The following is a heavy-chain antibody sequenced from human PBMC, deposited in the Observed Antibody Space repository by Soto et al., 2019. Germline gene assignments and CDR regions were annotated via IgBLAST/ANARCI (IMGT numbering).Heavy chain of an antibody. Sequence: KPSETLSLTCAVSGYSISSGYYWGWIRQTPGKGLEWIASIYHSGSTYYNPSLKSRVTISVDTSKSQFSLKLTSVTAADTAVYYCARGAATVTPGWFDPWGQGIMVTVSS. V-gene: IGHV4-38-2*01. CDR2: IYHSGST. D-gene: IGHD4-17*01. CDR1: GYSISSGYY. J-gene: IGHJ5*02. CDR3: ARGAATVTPGWFDP.